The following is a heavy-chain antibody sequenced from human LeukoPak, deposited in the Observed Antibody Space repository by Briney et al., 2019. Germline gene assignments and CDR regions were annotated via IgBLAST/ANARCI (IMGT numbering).Heavy chain of an antibody. CDR3: GRWELPYYYFDY. V-gene: IGHV3-23*01. CDR2: ISGSGGST. CDR1: GFTVSSNY. J-gene: IGHJ4*02. Sequence: GGSLRLSCAASGFTVSSNYMSWVRQAPGKGLEWVSAISGSGGSTYYADSVKGRFTISRDNSKNTLYLQMNSLRAEDTAVYYCGRWELPYYYFDYWGQGTLVTVSS. D-gene: IGHD1-26*01.